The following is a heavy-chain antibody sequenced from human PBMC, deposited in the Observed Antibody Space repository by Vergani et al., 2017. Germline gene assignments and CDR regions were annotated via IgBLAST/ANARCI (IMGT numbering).Heavy chain of an antibody. D-gene: IGHD4/OR15-4a*01. CDR3: ARLSYGTTPYLQGGYDC. Sequence: EVQLLQSGGGVIQPGGSVRLSCAASGFTFSACPMTWVRQAPGKGLEWVSAISARYPSTYYADSVKGRFTISRDNAKSMLYLQMNSLRAEDTAVYYCARLSYGTTPYLQGGYDCWGQGTLVSVSS. CDR1: GFTFSACP. J-gene: IGHJ4*02. CDR2: ISARYPST. V-gene: IGHV3-23*01.